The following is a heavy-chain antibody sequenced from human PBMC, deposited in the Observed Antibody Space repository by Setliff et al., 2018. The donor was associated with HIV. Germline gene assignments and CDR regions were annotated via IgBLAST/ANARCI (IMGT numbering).Heavy chain of an antibody. Sequence: SETLSLTCSVFGASISGSDYYWGWIRRLPEKGLEWIGSIYYSGSAYHNPSLKSRVAMSVDTAKKQFSLKLTSLTGADTAVYYCGRVGGGSWLGIHYYYYMDVWGKGITVTVSS. CDR2: IYYSGSA. CDR1: GASISGSDYY. J-gene: IGHJ6*03. V-gene: IGHV4-39*01. CDR3: GRVGGGSWLGIHYYYYMDV. D-gene: IGHD2-15*01.